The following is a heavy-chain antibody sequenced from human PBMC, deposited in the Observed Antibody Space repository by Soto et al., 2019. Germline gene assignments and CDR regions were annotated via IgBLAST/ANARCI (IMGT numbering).Heavy chain of an antibody. D-gene: IGHD3-10*01. J-gene: IGHJ5*02. Sequence: ASVKVSCKASGYTFTSYAMHWVRQAPGQRLEWMGWINAGNGNTKYSQKFQGRVTITRDTSASTAYMELSSLRSEDTAVYYCARDTGSIWFGELFPGAWGQGTLVTVSS. V-gene: IGHV1-3*01. CDR3: ARDTGSIWFGELFPGA. CDR2: INAGNGNT. CDR1: GYTFTSYA.